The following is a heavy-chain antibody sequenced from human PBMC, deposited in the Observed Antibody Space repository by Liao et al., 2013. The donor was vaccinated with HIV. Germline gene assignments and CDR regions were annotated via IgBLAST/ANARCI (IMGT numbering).Heavy chain of an antibody. CDR2: IYSSGST. V-gene: IGHV4-4*07. Sequence: QVQLQESGPGLVKPSETLSLTCTVSGGSISGYYWSWIRQPAGKGLEWLGHIYSSGSTNYNPSLKSRVTMSVDTSKNEFSLKLSSVTAADTAVYYCARGYCSAFRCFYAADYWGQGTLVTVSS. D-gene: IGHD2-15*01. CDR3: ARGYCSAFRCFYAADY. J-gene: IGHJ4*02. CDR1: GGSISGYY.